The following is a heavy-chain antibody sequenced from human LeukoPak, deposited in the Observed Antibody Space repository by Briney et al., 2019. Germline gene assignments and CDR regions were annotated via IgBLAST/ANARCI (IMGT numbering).Heavy chain of an antibody. Sequence: SETLSLTCTVSGGSISSSSYYWGWIRQPPGKGLEWIGSIYYSGSTYYHPSLKSRVTISVDTSKNQFSLKLSSVTAADTAVYYCASMHYGSGSYFGGNWGQGTLVTVSS. CDR3: ASMHYGSGSYFGGN. D-gene: IGHD3-10*01. CDR2: IYYSGST. V-gene: IGHV4-39*01. CDR1: GGSISSSSYY. J-gene: IGHJ4*02.